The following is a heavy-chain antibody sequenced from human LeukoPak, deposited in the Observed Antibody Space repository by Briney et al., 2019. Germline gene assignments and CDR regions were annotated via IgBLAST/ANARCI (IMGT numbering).Heavy chain of an antibody. J-gene: IGHJ4*02. CDR1: GFTFSTYG. CDR2: IWYDGSNK. D-gene: IGHD1-26*01. V-gene: IGHV3-33*01. CDR3: ARAVGPFDY. Sequence: GGSLRLSCAASGFTFSTYGMHWVRQAPGKGLEWVAVIWYDGSNKCYADSVKGRFTISGDNSKNTLYLQMNSLRAEDTAVYYCARAVGPFDYWGQGTLVTVSS.